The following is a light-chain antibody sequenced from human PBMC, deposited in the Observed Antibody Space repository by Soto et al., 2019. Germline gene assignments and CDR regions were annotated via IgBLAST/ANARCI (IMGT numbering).Light chain of an antibody. CDR3: QHYNNWPPIT. V-gene: IGKV3-15*01. Sequence: EIVMTQSPATLSVSPGERATLSCRASQSVSRDLAWYQQKPGQAPRLLIYATSTRATGIPARFSGSESGTEFTLTISSLQSEDFAVYYCQHYNNWPPITFGQGTRVEIK. CDR2: ATS. J-gene: IGKJ5*01. CDR1: QSVSRD.